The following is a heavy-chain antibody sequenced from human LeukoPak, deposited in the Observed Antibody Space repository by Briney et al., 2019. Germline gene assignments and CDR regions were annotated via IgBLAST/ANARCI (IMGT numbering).Heavy chain of an antibody. J-gene: IGHJ4*02. D-gene: IGHD3-22*01. Sequence: MPSETLSLTCTVSGDSISSGGYYWSWIRQHPGKGLEWIGYIYYSGSTYYNPSLKSRVTISVDTSKNQFSLKLSSVTAADTAVYYCARENYDSSKDYWGQGTLVTVSS. V-gene: IGHV4-31*03. CDR1: GDSISSGGYY. CDR3: ARENYDSSKDY. CDR2: IYYSGST.